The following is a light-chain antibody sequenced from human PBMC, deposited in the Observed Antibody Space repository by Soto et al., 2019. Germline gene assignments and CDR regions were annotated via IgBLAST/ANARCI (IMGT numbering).Light chain of an antibody. CDR1: QDIRDW. J-gene: IGKJ5*01. V-gene: IGKV1-12*01. CDR3: QQLNSYPIT. CDR2: ASS. Sequence: DIQMTQSPSYVSASVGDRVTITCRASQDIRDWLAWYQQKPGQAPGLLIYASSRLLSGVPSRFSGSGSGTHFTLTISSLQPEDFATYYCQQLNSYPITFGQGTRLEIK.